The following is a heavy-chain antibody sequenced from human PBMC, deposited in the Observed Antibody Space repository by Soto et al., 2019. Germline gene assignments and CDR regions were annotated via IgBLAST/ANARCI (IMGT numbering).Heavy chain of an antibody. Sequence: QVQLVESGGGVVQSGGSLRVSCAASGFSFSSYAMHWVRQAPGKGLERVAGITYDGSNKYYADSVKGRFTVSGDTSKNTLFLQMNSLRVEDTAVYHCAKDLWPERGSGSPLDYWGQGTLVTVSS. V-gene: IGHV3-30*18. D-gene: IGHD6-19*01. CDR1: GFSFSSYA. CDR2: ITYDGSNK. CDR3: AKDLWPERGSGSPLDY. J-gene: IGHJ4*02.